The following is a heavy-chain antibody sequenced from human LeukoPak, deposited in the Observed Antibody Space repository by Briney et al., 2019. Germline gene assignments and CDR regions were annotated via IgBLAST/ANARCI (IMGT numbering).Heavy chain of an antibody. J-gene: IGHJ4*02. V-gene: IGHV3-23*01. CDR3: AKDSNSNY. D-gene: IGHD4-11*01. CDR2: ISGSGAST. Sequence: GGSLRLSCAASGFTFSSYAMSWVRQALGKGLEWVSAISGSGASTYYADSVKGRFTISRDNSKNTLYLQMNSLGAEDTAIYYCAKDSNSNYWGQGTQVTVSS. CDR1: GFTFSSYA.